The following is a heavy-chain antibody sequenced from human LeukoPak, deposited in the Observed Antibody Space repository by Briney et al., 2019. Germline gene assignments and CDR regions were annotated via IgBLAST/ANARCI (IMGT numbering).Heavy chain of an antibody. D-gene: IGHD3-16*01. Sequence: GASVKVSCKASGYTFTSYGISWVRQAPGQGLEWMGRIIPILGIANYAQKFQGRVTITADKSTSTAYMELSSLRSEDTAVYYCARDLGDVFPPGDWGQGTLVTVSS. CDR1: GYTFTSYG. V-gene: IGHV1-69*04. CDR2: IIPILGIA. CDR3: ARDLGDVFPPGD. J-gene: IGHJ4*02.